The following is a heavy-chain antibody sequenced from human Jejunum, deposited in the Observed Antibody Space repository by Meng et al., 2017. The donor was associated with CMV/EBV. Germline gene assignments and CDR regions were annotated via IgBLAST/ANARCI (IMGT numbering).Heavy chain of an antibody. Sequence: SCAASGFAVSSSFISWVRQAPGKGLEWVSVFYAGGNTYYADSVKGRFTISRDSSRNTVYLQMNSLRAEDTAVYYCARDDHSQHFGYWGQGTLVTVSS. CDR2: FYAGGNT. CDR1: GFAVSSSF. V-gene: IGHV3-53*05. D-gene: IGHD2-2*01. J-gene: IGHJ4*02. CDR3: ARDDHSQHFGY.